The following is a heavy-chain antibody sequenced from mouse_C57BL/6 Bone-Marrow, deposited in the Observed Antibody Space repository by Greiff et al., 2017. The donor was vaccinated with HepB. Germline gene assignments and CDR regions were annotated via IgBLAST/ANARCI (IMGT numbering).Heavy chain of an antibody. J-gene: IGHJ2*01. D-gene: IGHD1-1*01. CDR3: ARHEVEGYYYGSSPLYYFDY. Sequence: QVQLKESGAELVKPGASVKLSCKASGYTFTEYTIHWVKQRSGQGLEWIGWFYPGSGSIKYNEKFKDKATLTADKSSSTVYMELSRLTSEDSAVYFCARHEVEGYYYGSSPLYYFDYWGQGTTLTISS. CDR1: GYTFTEYT. CDR2: FYPGSGSI. V-gene: IGHV1-62-2*01.